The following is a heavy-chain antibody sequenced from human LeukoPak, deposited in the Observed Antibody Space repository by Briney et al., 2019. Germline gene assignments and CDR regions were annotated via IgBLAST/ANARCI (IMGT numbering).Heavy chain of an antibody. Sequence: GRSLRLSCAASGFTFDDYAMHWVRQAPGKGLEWVSGISRNSGSIGYADSVKGRFTISRDNAKNSLYLQMNSLRAEDMALYYCAKDMSGNTYYGSGSFDYWGQGTLVTASS. CDR2: ISRNSGSI. CDR1: GFTFDDYA. V-gene: IGHV3-9*03. CDR3: AKDMSGNTYYGSGSFDY. J-gene: IGHJ4*02. D-gene: IGHD3-10*01.